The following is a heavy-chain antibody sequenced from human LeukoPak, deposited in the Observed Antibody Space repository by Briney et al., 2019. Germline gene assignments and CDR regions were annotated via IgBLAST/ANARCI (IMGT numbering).Heavy chain of an antibody. CDR3: ARKEQWLPHDAFDI. V-gene: IGHV4-39*07. J-gene: IGHJ3*02. CDR1: GVSISSSSYY. D-gene: IGHD6-19*01. Sequence: SETLSLTCTVSGVSISSSSYYWSWIRQPPGKGLEWIGEINHSGSTNYNPSLKSRVTISVDTSKNQFSLKLSSVTAADTAVYYCARKEQWLPHDAFDIWGQGTMVTVSS. CDR2: INHSGST.